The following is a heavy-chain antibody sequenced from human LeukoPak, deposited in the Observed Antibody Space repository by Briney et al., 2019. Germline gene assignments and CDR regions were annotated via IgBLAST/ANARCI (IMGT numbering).Heavy chain of an antibody. CDR3: ARDSTYYYDSGSSGPHYFDY. CDR1: GFTFGSYA. V-gene: IGHV3-30*01. CDR2: ISYDGTNK. Sequence: GRSLRLSCAASGFTFGSYALHWVRQAPGKGLEWVAVISYDGTNKYHAESVKGRFTISRDNSKNTLYLQMNSLRAEDTAVYYCARDSTYYYDSGSSGPHYFDYWGQGTLVTVSS. J-gene: IGHJ4*02. D-gene: IGHD3-10*01.